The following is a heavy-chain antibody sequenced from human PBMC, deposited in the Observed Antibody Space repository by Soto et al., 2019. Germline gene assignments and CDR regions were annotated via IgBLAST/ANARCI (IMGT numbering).Heavy chain of an antibody. CDR2: SIPYSGGT. CDR3: ASDDGYAAHY. V-gene: IGHV1-2*02. CDR1: GYTFTGYY. Sequence: QVQLEQSGAEVKKPGASVKVSCKASGYTFTGYYIHWVRQAPGQGLEWMGWSIPYSGGTNYAQKFQGGVTMTSDTSISTAYMELSRLTSDDSAIYFCASDDGYAAHYWGQGTLVTVSS. D-gene: IGHD5-12*01. J-gene: IGHJ4*02.